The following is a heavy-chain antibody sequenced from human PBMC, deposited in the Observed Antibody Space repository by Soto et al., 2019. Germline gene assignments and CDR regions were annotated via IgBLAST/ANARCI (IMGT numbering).Heavy chain of an antibody. CDR3: ARDRVLRYFDRLSNYDAFDI. D-gene: IGHD3-9*01. V-gene: IGHV3-33*01. J-gene: IGHJ3*02. CDR1: GFTFSSYG. CDR2: IWYDGSNK. Sequence: GGSLRLSCAASGFTFSSYGMHWVRQAPGKGLEWVAVIWYDGSNKYYADSVKGRFTISRDNSKNTLYLQMNSLRAEDTAVYYCARDRVLRYFDRLSNYDAFDIWGQGTIVTVS.